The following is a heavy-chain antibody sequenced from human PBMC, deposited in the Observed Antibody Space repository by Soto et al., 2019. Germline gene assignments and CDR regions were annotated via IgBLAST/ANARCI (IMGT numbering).Heavy chain of an antibody. CDR3: VSGYGYFEN. Sequence: QVHLVESGGGVVQPGRSLRLSCAASGITFSNYGTHWVRQAPGKGLEWVAVIWDDGRDKYYADSVKGRFTISRDNSKNTLYLQMNSLTADDTAVYYCVSGYGYFENWGQGTLVTVSS. CDR2: IWDDGRDK. J-gene: IGHJ4*02. CDR1: GITFSNYG. D-gene: IGHD3-22*01. V-gene: IGHV3-33*01.